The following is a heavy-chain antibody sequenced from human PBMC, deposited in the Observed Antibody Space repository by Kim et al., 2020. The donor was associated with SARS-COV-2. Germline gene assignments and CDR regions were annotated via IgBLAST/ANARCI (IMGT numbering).Heavy chain of an antibody. CDR1: GFIFSSYW. D-gene: IGHD2-15*01. J-gene: IGHJ4*02. CDR3: ARGGRDGSEIEY. CDR2: IKQDGSEK. V-gene: IGHV3-7*01. Sequence: GGSLRLSCAASGFIFSSYWMSWVRQAPGKGLEWVANIKQDGSEKYNVNSVKGRFTISRDNAKNSLYLQMNSLTAEDTAVYYCARGGRDGSEIEYWGQGTLVTVSS.